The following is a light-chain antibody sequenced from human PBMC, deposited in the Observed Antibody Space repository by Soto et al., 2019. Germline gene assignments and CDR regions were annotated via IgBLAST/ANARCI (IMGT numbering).Light chain of an antibody. Sequence: QSVLTQPASVSGSPGQSIAFSCTGTSSDVGNYNYVSWYQQHPDKAPKLMIFDVSNRPSGVSDRFSGSKSGNTASLTISGLQADDEADYYCTSYTSSSTYVFGTGTKVTVL. CDR2: DVS. CDR1: SSDVGNYNY. CDR3: TSYTSSSTYV. J-gene: IGLJ1*01. V-gene: IGLV2-14*01.